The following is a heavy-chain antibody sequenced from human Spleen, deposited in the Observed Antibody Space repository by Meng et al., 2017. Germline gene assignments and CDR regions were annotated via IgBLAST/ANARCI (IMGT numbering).Heavy chain of an antibody. J-gene: IGHJ4*03. V-gene: IGHV3-30*03. CDR3: ARDIAVAGHFDY. D-gene: IGHD6-19*01. CDR2: ISYDGSNK. CDR1: GFTFSSYW. Sequence: GGSLRLSCAGSGFTFSSYWMSWVRQAPGKGLEWVAVISYDGSNKYYADSVKGRFTISRDNSKNTLYLQMNSLGAEDTAVYFCARDIAVAGHFDYWGQGTLVTVSS.